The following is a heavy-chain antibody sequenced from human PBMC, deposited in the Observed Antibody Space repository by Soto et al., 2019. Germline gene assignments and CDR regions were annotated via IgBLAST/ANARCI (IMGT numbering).Heavy chain of an antibody. CDR1: GFTFRNYW. D-gene: IGHD5-18*01. V-gene: IGHV3-74*01. CDR2: IYSDDGSGT. Sequence: PGGSLRLSCAASGFTFRNYWMHWVRQAPGKGLVWISHIYSDDGSGTTYADSVKGRFTISRDNAKSTVYLQMNSLRAEDTAVYSRANLNSFGSDYWGRGTLVIVSS. CDR3: ANLNSFGSDY. J-gene: IGHJ4*02.